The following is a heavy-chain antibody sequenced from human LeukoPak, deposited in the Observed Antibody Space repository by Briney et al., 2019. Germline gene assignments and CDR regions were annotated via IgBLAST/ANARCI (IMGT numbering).Heavy chain of an antibody. J-gene: IGHJ4*02. V-gene: IGHV3-23*01. CDR2: ISGSGGSI. CDR3: AKWKNVVVPAALRRGYFDY. CDR1: GFTFSSYA. Sequence: PGGSLRLSCAASGFTFSSYAMSWVRQAPGKGLEWVSAISGSGGSIYYADSVKGRFTISRDNSKNTLYLQMNSLRAEDTAVYYCAKWKNVVVPAALRRGYFDYWGQGTLVTVSS. D-gene: IGHD2-2*01.